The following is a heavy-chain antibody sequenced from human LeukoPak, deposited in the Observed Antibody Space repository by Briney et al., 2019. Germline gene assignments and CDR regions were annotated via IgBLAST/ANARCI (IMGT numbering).Heavy chain of an antibody. CDR1: GGSISSYY. CDR3: ARVRSNYLRQNLPIDC. V-gene: IGHV4-59*01. D-gene: IGHD4-11*01. Sequence: PSETLSLTCTVSGGSISSYYWSWIRQPPGKGLEWIGYIYYSGSTNYNPSLKSRVTISVDTSKNQFSLKLSSVTAADTAVYYCARVRSNYLRQNLPIDCWGQGTLVTVSS. CDR2: IYYSGST. J-gene: IGHJ4*02.